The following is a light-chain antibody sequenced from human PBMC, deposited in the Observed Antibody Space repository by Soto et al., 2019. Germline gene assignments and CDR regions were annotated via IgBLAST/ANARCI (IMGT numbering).Light chain of an antibody. Sequence: EIVLTQSPGTLSLSPGERATLSCRASQSVSSNYLAWYQQKPGQAPRLLIYGASSRATGIPDRFGGSGSGTDFTLTISRLEPEDFAVYYCQQYDTSPPMYTFGQGTKLEIK. V-gene: IGKV3-20*01. CDR2: GAS. CDR3: QQYDTSPPMYT. CDR1: QSVSSNY. J-gene: IGKJ2*01.